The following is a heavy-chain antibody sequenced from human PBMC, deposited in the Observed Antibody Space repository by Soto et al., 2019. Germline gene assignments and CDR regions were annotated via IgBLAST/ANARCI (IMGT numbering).Heavy chain of an antibody. J-gene: IGHJ5*02. V-gene: IGHV1-18*01. CDR2: ISAYNGNT. Sequence: ASVKVSCKASGYTFTSYGISWVRQAPGQGLEWMGWISAYNGNTNYAQKLQGRVTMTTDTSTSTAYMELRSLRSDDTAVYYCAVYFSVARDRGLRYTTHWLDPWGQGTLVTVSS. CDR3: AVYFSVARDRGLRYTTHWLDP. D-gene: IGHD3-16*02. CDR1: GYTFTSYG.